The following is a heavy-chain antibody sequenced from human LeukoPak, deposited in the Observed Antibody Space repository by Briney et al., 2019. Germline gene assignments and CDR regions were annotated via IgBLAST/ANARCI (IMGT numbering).Heavy chain of an antibody. CDR1: GGSFSGYY. J-gene: IGHJ4*02. CDR3: ARVIRADLDLVYSSGWFDY. D-gene: IGHD6-19*01. V-gene: IGHV4-34*01. CDR2: INHSGST. Sequence: SETLSLTCAVYGGSFSGYYWSWIRQPPGKGLEWIGEINHSGSTNYNPSLKSRVTISADTSKNQFSLKLSSVTAADTAVYYCARVIRADLDLVYSSGWFDYWGQGTLVTVSS.